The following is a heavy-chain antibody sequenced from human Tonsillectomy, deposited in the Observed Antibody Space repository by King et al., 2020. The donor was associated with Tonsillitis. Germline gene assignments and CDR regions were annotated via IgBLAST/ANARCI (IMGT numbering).Heavy chain of an antibody. CDR2: ISYDGSNK. CDR1: GFTISSYG. Sequence: VQLVESGGGVVQPGRSLRLSCAASGFTISSYGMHWVRQAPGKGLEWVAVISYDGSNKYYADSVKGRFTISRDNSKNTLYLQMNSLRAEDTAVYYCAKGAVVGSIQWLAITYWGQGTLVTVSS. J-gene: IGHJ4*02. CDR3: AKGAVVGSIQWLAITY. D-gene: IGHD6-19*01. V-gene: IGHV3-30*18.